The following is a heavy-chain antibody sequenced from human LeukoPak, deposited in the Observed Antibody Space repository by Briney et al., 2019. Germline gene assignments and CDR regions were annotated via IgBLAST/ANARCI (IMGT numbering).Heavy chain of an antibody. Sequence: PGGSLRLSCAASGFTFSSYAMGWVGQAPGKGLEWVSAISGSGGRTYYAASVKGRFTISRDNSKNTLYLQMNSLRAEDTAVYYCAIRVFDYWGQGTLVTVSS. CDR3: AIRVFDY. J-gene: IGHJ4*02. CDR1: GFTFSSYA. V-gene: IGHV3-23*01. CDR2: ISGSGGRT.